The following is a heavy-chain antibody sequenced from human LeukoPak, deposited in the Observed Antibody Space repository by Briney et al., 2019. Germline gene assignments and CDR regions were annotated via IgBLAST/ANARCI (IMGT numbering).Heavy chain of an antibody. V-gene: IGHV4-39*01. CDR1: GGSISSSSYY. CDR2: IYYSGST. D-gene: IGHD3-10*01. J-gene: IGHJ5*02. CDR3: ARRSYLDYYGVNWFDP. Sequence: KPSETLSLTCTVSGGSISSSSYYWGWIRQPPGKGLEWIGSIYYSGSTYYNPSLKSRGTISVDTSKNQISLKLNSVTAADTAVYYCARRSYLDYYGVNWFDPWGQGTLVTVSS.